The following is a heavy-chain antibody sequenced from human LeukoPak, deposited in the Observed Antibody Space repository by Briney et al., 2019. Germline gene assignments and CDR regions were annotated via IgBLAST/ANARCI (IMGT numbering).Heavy chain of an antibody. D-gene: IGHD6-19*01. CDR1: GLTFSTYA. CDR2: ISGSGGST. J-gene: IGHJ4*02. V-gene: IGHV3-23*01. Sequence: PGGSLTLSCAASGLTFSTYAMSWVRQAPGKGLEWVSAISGSGGSTYYADSVKGRFTISRDNSKNTLYLQMNSLRADDTAVYYCAKDYHGGRGWRDYFDYLVQGTLVTVSS. CDR3: AKDYHGGRGWRDYFDY.